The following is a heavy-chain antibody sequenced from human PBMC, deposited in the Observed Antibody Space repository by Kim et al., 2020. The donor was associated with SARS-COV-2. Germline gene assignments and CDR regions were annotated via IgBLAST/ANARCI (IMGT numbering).Heavy chain of an antibody. CDR2: DVSEI. D-gene: IGHD6-25*01. J-gene: IGHJ4*02. CDR3: VTASGFRY. Sequence: DVSEIKYLTAVTGRFTVARDNSKNSVFLQMNTLRAEDTAMYYCVTASGFRYWGQGTLVTVSS. V-gene: IGHV3-7*01.